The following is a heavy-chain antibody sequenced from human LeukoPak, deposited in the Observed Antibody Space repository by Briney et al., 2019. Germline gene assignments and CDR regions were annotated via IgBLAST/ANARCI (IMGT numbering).Heavy chain of an antibody. CDR3: AKVGSGWTLGFDP. Sequence: GGSLRLXCAASGFTFSSYGMHWVRQAPGKGLECVAVIWYDGSNKYYADSVKGRFTISRDNSKNTLYLQMNSLRAEDTAVYYCAKVGSGWTLGFDPWGQGTLVTVSS. D-gene: IGHD6-19*01. CDR1: GFTFSSYG. J-gene: IGHJ5*02. V-gene: IGHV3-33*06. CDR2: IWYDGSNK.